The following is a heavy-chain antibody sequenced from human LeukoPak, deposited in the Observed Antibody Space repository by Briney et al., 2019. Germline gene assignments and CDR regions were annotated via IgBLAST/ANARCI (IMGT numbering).Heavy chain of an antibody. D-gene: IGHD6-13*01. CDR1: GFTFSSYG. V-gene: IGHV3-30*18. Sequence: PGRSLRLSCAASGFTFSSYGMHWVRQAPGKGLEWVAVISYDGSNKYYADSVKGRFTISRDNSKNTLYLQMNSLRPEDTAIYYCAKESDSSTWKPAGVIPSPSFDYWGQGTLVTVSS. CDR3: AKESDSSTWKPAGVIPSPSFDY. J-gene: IGHJ4*02. CDR2: ISYDGSNK.